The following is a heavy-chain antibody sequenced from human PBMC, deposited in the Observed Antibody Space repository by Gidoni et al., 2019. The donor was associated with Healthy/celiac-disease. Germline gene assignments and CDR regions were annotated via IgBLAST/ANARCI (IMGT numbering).Heavy chain of an antibody. CDR3: AKQNTAMATPGGYFDY. CDR1: GFTFYDYA. V-gene: IGHV3-9*01. CDR2: ISWNSGSI. Sequence: EVQLVESGGGLVQPGRSLRLSCAASGFTFYDYAMHWVRQAPGKGLEWVSGISWNSGSIGYADSVKGRFTISRDNAKNSLYLQMNSLRAEDTALYYCAKQNTAMATPGGYFDYWGQGTLVTVSS. D-gene: IGHD5-18*01. J-gene: IGHJ4*02.